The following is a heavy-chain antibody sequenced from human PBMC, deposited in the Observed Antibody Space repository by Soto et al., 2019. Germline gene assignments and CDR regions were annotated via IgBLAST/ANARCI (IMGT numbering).Heavy chain of an antibody. CDR3: AREYYYTMDV. J-gene: IGHJ6*02. CDR1: GFTFRDYY. V-gene: IGHV3-11*05. CDR2: IDSSTKYT. Sequence: GGSLRLSCESSGFTFRDYYMTWFRQAPGKGLEWLSYIDSSTKYTNYADSVKGRFTISRDNAKNSLYLQMNSLRADDTAVYYCAREYYYTMDVWGQGTMVTVSS.